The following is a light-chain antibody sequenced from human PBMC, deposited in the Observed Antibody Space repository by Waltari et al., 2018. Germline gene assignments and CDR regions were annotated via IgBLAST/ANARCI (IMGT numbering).Light chain of an antibody. Sequence: DVVMTQSPLSLPVTLGQAASLSCKSRQSLVHSDGNTHLNWFQQRPGQSPRRLIYRVFNRDSGVPDSFSGSGSGTDFTLKIGRVEAEDVGIYYCMQGTHWPYTFGQGTKLDIK. CDR1: QSLVHSDGNTH. V-gene: IGKV2-30*02. CDR3: MQGTHWPYT. J-gene: IGKJ2*01. CDR2: RVF.